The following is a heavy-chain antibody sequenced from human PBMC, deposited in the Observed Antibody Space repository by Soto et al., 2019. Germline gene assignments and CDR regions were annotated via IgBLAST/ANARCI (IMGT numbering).Heavy chain of an antibody. CDR3: AKPDGPDY. V-gene: IGHV3-15*07. J-gene: IGHJ4*02. CDR2: IKSKTDGGTT. Sequence: GGSLRLSCAASGFTFSNAWMNWVRQAPGKGLEWVGRIKSKTDGGTTDYAAPVKGRFTVSRDDSKNTLYLQMNSLRAEDTAVYYCAKPDGPDYWGQGALVTSPQ. CDR1: GFTFSNAW.